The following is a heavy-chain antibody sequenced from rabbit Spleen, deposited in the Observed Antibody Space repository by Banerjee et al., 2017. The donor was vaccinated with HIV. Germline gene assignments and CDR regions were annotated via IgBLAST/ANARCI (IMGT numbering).Heavy chain of an antibody. CDR2: INTATGTA. CDR3: ARDPVINDYRYYINL. J-gene: IGHJ4*01. D-gene: IGHD1-1*01. V-gene: IGHV1S45*01. CDR1: GFSFSDRDV. Sequence: QEQLEETGGGPVKPEGSLTLTCKVSGFSFSDRDVMCWVRQAPGKGLERIACINTATGTAVYASWAKGRVTISKTASTTVTLQMTRLTAADTTTYFCARDPVINDYRYYINLWGPGTLVTV.